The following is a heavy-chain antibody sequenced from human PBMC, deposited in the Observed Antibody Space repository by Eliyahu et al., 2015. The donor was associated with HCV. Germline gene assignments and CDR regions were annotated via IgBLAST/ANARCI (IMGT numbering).Heavy chain of an antibody. J-gene: IGHJ5*02. CDR2: INXSGST. D-gene: IGHD3-16*01. V-gene: IGHV4-34*01. CDR3: ARAGGPLNWFDP. CDR1: GGSFSGYY. Sequence: QVQLQQWGAGLLKPSETLSLTCAVYGGSFSGYYWSWXRQPPGKGLEWIGEINXSGSTNYNPSLKSRVTISVDTSKXQFSLKLSSVTAADTAVYYCARAGGPLNWFDPWGQGTLVTVSS.